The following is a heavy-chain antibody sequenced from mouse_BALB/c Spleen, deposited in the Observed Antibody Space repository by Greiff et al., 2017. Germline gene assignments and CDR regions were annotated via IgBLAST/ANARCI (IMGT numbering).Heavy chain of an antibody. CDR3: ARGGGLYAMDY. V-gene: IGHV1-77*01. CDR2: IYPGSGNT. Sequence: VQLQQSGAELARPGASVKLSCKASGYTFTDYYINWVKQRTGQGLEWIGEIYPGSGNTYYNEKFKGKATLTADKSSSTAYMQLSSLTSEDSAVYFCARGGGLYAMDYWGQGTSVTVSS. J-gene: IGHJ4*01. CDR1: GYTFTDYY.